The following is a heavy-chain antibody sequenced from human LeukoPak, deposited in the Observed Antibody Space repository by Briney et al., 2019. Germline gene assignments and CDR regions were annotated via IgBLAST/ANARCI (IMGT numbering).Heavy chain of an antibody. CDR1: GFTFSSYA. Sequence: PGGSLRLSCAASGFTFSSYAMSWVRQAPGKGLEWVSAFSGSGGSTYYADSVKGRFTISRDNSKNTLYLQMNSLRAEDTAVYYCAKEGTLYVWGSNFDYWGQGTLVTVSS. D-gene: IGHD3-16*01. CDR3: AKEGTLYVWGSNFDY. J-gene: IGHJ4*02. CDR2: FSGSGGST. V-gene: IGHV3-23*01.